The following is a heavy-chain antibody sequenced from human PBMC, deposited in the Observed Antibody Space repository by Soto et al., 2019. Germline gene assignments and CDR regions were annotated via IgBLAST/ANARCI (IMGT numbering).Heavy chain of an antibody. V-gene: IGHV3-48*01. CDR3: ARSPHLYGDYVPVY. CDR2: ISSSSSTI. CDR1: GFTFSSYS. Sequence: GGSLRLSCAASGFTFSSYSMNWVRQAPGKGLEWVSYISSSSSTIYYADSVKGRFTISRDNAKNSLYLQMNSLRAEDTAVYYCARSPHLYGDYVPVYWGQGTLVTVSS. D-gene: IGHD4-17*01. J-gene: IGHJ4*02.